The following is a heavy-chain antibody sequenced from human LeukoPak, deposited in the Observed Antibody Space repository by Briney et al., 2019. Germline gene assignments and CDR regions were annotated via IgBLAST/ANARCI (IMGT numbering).Heavy chain of an antibody. Sequence: EASVKVSCKASGYTFTGYYMHWVRQAPGQGLEWMGWINPNSGCTNYAQKFQGRVTMTRDTSISTAYMELSRLRSDDTAVYYCARNFDWLLLDAFDIWGQGTMVTVSS. J-gene: IGHJ3*02. V-gene: IGHV1-2*02. CDR3: ARNFDWLLLDAFDI. CDR1: GYTFTGYY. CDR2: INPNSGCT. D-gene: IGHD3-9*01.